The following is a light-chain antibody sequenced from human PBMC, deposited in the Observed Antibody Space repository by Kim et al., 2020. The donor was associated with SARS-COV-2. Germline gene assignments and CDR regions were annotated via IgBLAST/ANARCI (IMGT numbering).Light chain of an antibody. CDR2: QDS. Sequence: PGQTASSTVAGNKLGNKTVGWYQQKPGQAPVLVIYQDSERPSGIPERFSGSDSGNTATLTISGTEAMDEADYYCQAWDSSTAPYVFGTGTKVTVL. V-gene: IGLV3-1*01. CDR3: QAWDSSTAPYV. CDR1: KLGNKT. J-gene: IGLJ1*01.